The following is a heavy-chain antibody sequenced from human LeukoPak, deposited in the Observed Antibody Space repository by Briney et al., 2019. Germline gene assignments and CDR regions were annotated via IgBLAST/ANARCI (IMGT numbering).Heavy chain of an antibody. CDR2: ISYDGSNK. V-gene: IGHV3-30*18. D-gene: IGHD6-13*01. CDR1: GFTFSSYG. J-gene: IGHJ6*02. CDR3: AKDRYSSSWTTPHYYYYGMDV. Sequence: GGSLRLSCAASGFTFSSYGMHWVRQAPGKGLEWVAVISYDGSNKYYADSVKGRFTISRDNSKNTLYLQMNSLRAEDTAVYYCAKDRYSSSWTTPHYYYYGMDVWGQGTTVTVSS.